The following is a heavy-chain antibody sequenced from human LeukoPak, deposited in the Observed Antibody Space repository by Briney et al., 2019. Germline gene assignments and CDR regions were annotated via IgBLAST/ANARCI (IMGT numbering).Heavy chain of an antibody. V-gene: IGHV4-59*01. CDR1: GGSISSYY. D-gene: IGHD6-25*01. CDR3: ARDRGYSLHWFDP. Sequence: PSETLSLTCTVSGGSISSYYWSWIRQPPGKGLEWIGYIYYSGSTNYNPSLKSRVTISVDTSKNQFSLKLSSVTAADTAVYYCARDRGYSLHWFDPWGQGTLVTVSS. CDR2: IYYSGST. J-gene: IGHJ5*02.